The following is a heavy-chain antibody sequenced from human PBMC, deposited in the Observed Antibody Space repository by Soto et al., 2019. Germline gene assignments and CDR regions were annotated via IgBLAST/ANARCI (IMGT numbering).Heavy chain of an antibody. Sequence: QVTSKETGPVLVKPTETLTLTCTVSVFSLSNARMGVSWIRQPPGKALEWLAHIFSNHEKSYSKSLKSRLTSSKDTSKSQVVLTMTNKDPVDTATYYCALYGSGSYYGWEIVHFDYWGQGTLVTVSS. CDR2: IFSNHEK. V-gene: IGHV2-26*01. CDR1: VFSLSNARMG. D-gene: IGHD3-10*01. CDR3: ALYGSGSYYGWEIVHFDY. J-gene: IGHJ4*02.